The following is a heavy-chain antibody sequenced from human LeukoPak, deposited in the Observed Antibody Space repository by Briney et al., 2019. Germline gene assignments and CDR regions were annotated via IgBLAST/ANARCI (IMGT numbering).Heavy chain of an antibody. CDR3: ARGRGDCSGGSCYSRNYYGMDV. D-gene: IGHD2-15*01. CDR2: IYHSGFT. V-gene: IGHV4-4*02. Sequence: SETLSLTCDVSGGSISSTYWWTWVRQSPRKGLEWIGEIYHSGFTNYNPSLKSRVTISVDTSKNQFSLKLSSVTAADTAVYYCARGRGDCSGGSCYSRNYYGMDVWGQGTTVTVSS. CDR1: GGSISSTYW. J-gene: IGHJ6*02.